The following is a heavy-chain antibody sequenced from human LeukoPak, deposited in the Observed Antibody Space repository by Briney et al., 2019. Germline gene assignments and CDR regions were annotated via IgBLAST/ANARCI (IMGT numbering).Heavy chain of an antibody. J-gene: IGHJ4*02. CDR3: AKRGVVIRVILVGFHKEAYYFDS. CDR2: ISDSGGRT. Sequence: GGSLRLSCAVSGITLSNYGMSWVRQAPGKGLEWVAGISDSGGRTNYADSVKGRFTISRDNPKNTLYLQMNGLRAEDTAVYFCAKRGVVIRVILVGFHKEAYYFDSWGQGAPVTVSS. V-gene: IGHV3-23*01. D-gene: IGHD3-10*01. CDR1: GITLSNYG.